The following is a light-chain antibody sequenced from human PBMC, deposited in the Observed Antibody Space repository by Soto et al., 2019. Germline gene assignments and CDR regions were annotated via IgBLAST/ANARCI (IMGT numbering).Light chain of an antibody. J-gene: IGLJ2*01. V-gene: IGLV2-14*01. CDR2: EVS. CDR1: SSDVGGYNY. Sequence: QSALTQPASVSGSPGQSITISCTGTSSDVGGYNYVSWYQQHPGKAPKLMIYEVSKRPSGVSNRFSGSKSGNTASLTISGLQAEDDADYYSSSYTSSRSYVVFGGGTKLTVL. CDR3: SSYTSSRSYVV.